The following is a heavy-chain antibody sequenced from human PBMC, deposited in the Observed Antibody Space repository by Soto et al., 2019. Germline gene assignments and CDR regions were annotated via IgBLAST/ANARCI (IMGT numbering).Heavy chain of an antibody. CDR1: GFTFSSYS. J-gene: IGHJ4*02. D-gene: IGHD2-15*01. Sequence: TGGSLRLSCAASGFTFSSYSMNWVRQAPGKGLEWVSYISSSSSTIYYADSVKGRFTISRDNAKESLYLQINSPRAEDTAVYYCAKEEWWRFDYWGQGTLVTVSS. CDR2: ISSSSSTI. V-gene: IGHV3-48*04. CDR3: AKEEWWRFDY.